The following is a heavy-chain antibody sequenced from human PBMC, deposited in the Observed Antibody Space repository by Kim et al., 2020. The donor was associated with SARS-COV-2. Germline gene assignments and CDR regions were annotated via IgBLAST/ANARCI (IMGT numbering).Heavy chain of an antibody. Sequence: GGSLRLSCAASGFTFSSYGMHWVRQAPGKGLEWVAVISYDGSNKYYADSVNGRFTISRDNSKNTLYLQMNSLRAEDTAVYYCAKEWGYSGYDSLDYYYYGMDVWGQGTTVTVSS. V-gene: IGHV3-30*18. D-gene: IGHD5-12*01. CDR2: ISYDGSNK. CDR1: GFTFSSYG. CDR3: AKEWGYSGYDSLDYYYYGMDV. J-gene: IGHJ6*02.